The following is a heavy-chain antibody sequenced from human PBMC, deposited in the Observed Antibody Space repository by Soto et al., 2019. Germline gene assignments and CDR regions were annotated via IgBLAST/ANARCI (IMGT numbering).Heavy chain of an antibody. CDR3: ARDKNSAHVRPLDY. Sequence: GESLKISCAASGFTFSAYDMHWVRQAPGKGLEWVAVMWSDGTNTDYEDSVKGRFTISRDVSKNTLYLQMNSLRAEDTAVYYCARDKNSAHVRPLDYWGQGTRVTVSS. CDR1: GFTFSAYD. CDR2: MWSDGTNT. V-gene: IGHV3-33*01. D-gene: IGHD1-26*01. J-gene: IGHJ4*02.